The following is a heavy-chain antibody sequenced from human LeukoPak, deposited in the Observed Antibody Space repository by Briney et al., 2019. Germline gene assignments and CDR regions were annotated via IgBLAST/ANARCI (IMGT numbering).Heavy chain of an antibody. CDR3: ARDYYDSSGYLDY. Sequence: SETLSLTCTVSGYSISSGHYWGWIRQPPGKGLEWIGSMYHSGSTYNPSLKSRVTISVDTSKNQFSLKLSSVTAADTAVYYCARDYYDSSGYLDYWGQGTLVTVSS. CDR1: GYSISSGHY. CDR2: MYHSGST. D-gene: IGHD3-22*01. J-gene: IGHJ4*02. V-gene: IGHV4-38-2*02.